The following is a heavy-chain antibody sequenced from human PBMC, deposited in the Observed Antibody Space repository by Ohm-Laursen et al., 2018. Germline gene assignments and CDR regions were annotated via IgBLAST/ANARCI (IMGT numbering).Heavy chain of an antibody. CDR2: ISSSGENT. CDR3: AKDSRRSSGWYYFDY. Sequence: SLRLSCAASGFTFDSFDMSWVRQVPGKGLEWVSGISSSGENTNNADSVKGRFTISRDNSKNTLYLQMNSLRGDDTAVYYCAKDSRRSSGWYYFDYWGQGTLVTVSS. V-gene: IGHV3-23*01. CDR1: GFTFDSFD. J-gene: IGHJ4*02. D-gene: IGHD6-19*01.